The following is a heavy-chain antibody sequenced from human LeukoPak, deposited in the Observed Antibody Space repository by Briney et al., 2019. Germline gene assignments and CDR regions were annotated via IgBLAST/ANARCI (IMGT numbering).Heavy chain of an antibody. J-gene: IGHJ4*02. CDR3: AKDGVRGFGDLPNYFDY. V-gene: IGHV3-23*01. Sequence: GGSLRLSCAASGFTFSSYAMSWVRQAPGKGLEWVSAISGSGGSTYYADSVKGRFTISRDNSKNTLYLQMNSLRAEHTAVYCCAKDGVRGFGDLPNYFDYWGQGTLVTVSS. CDR2: ISGSGGST. CDR1: GFTFSSYA. D-gene: IGHD3-10*01.